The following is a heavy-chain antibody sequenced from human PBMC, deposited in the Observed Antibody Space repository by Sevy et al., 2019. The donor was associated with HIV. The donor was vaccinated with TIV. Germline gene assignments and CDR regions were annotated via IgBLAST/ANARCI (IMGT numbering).Heavy chain of an antibody. CDR2: IRSKTYGGTT. CDR1: GLTFGDYA. J-gene: IGHJ6*02. V-gene: IGHV3-49*03. Sequence: GGSLRLSCTGSGLTFGDYAVSWIRQAPGKGLEWVGIIRSKTYGGTTEYAASVKGRFTISREESKSIAYLQMNSLKTEDTAVYYCTRVQGTISAYFYFGMDVWGQRTTVTVSS. CDR3: TRVQGTISAYFYFGMDV. D-gene: IGHD2-21*01.